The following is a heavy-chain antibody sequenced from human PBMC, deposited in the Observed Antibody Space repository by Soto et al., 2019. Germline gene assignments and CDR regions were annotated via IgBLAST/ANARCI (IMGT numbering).Heavy chain of an antibody. J-gene: IGHJ5*02. CDR3: ARSSHKESWFDP. CDR1: GGSVSNFY. CDR2: IYTSGST. D-gene: IGHD6-13*01. Sequence: LSLTCTVSGGSVSNFYWNWIRQPAGKRPEWIGRIYTSGSTNYNPSLRSRVTMSIDTSRNQFSLKLNSVTAADTAVYYCARSSHKESWFDPWGQGTLVTVSS. V-gene: IGHV4-4*07.